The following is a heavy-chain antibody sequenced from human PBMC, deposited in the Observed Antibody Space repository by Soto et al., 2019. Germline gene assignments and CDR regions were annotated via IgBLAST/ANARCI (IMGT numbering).Heavy chain of an antibody. Sequence: EVQLVESGGGLVKPGRSLRLSCTASGFTFGDYAMSWFRQAPGKGREWVGFIRSKAYGGTTEYAASVKGRFTISRDDSKSIAYLQMNSLKTEDTAVYYCTRDIGRNWRPTPTDYYGMDVWGQGTTVTVSS. J-gene: IGHJ6*02. V-gene: IGHV3-49*05. CDR1: GFTFGDYA. CDR3: TRDIGRNWRPTPTDYYGMDV. CDR2: IRSKAYGGTT. D-gene: IGHD1-1*01.